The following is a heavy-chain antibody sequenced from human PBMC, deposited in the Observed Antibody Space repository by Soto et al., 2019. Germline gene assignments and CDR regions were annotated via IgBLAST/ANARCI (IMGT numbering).Heavy chain of an antibody. D-gene: IGHD2-15*01. CDR2: IKSKTDGGTT. V-gene: IGHV3-15*01. J-gene: IGHJ6*03. CDR3: TTEFSPQDGYYYYMDV. Sequence: VQLVESGGGLVKPGGSLRLSCAASGFTFSNAWMSWVRQAPGKGLEWVGRIKSKTDGGTTDYAAPVEGRFTISRDDSKNTLYLQMNSLKTEDTAVYYCTTEFSPQDGYYYYMDVWGKGTTVTVSS. CDR1: GFTFSNAW.